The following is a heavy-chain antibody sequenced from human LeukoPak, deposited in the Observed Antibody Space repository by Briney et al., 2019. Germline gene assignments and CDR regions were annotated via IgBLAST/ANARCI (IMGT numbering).Heavy chain of an antibody. Sequence: GGSLRLSCAASGFTFSSYWMHWVRHAPGKGLVWVSRINTDGSSTIYADSVKGRFTISRDNAKNTLYLQMNSLRAEDTAIYYCARVAGGAFDSWGHGTLVTVTS. CDR2: INTDGSST. J-gene: IGHJ4*01. V-gene: IGHV3-74*01. D-gene: IGHD3-10*01. CDR1: GFTFSSYW. CDR3: ARVAGGAFDS.